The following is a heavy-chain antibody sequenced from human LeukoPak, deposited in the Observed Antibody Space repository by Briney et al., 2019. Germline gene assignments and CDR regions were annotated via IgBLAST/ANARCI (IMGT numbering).Heavy chain of an antibody. Sequence: GGSLRLSCAASGFTFSTYWMSWVRQAPGKGLEWVANIKQDGSEKYYIDSVKGRFTISRDNAKNSLYLQMNSLRAEDTAMYYCVRDSAGNDYWGQGTLVTVSS. CDR3: VRDSAGNDY. D-gene: IGHD6-13*01. CDR2: IKQDGSEK. J-gene: IGHJ4*02. CDR1: GFTFSTYW. V-gene: IGHV3-7*01.